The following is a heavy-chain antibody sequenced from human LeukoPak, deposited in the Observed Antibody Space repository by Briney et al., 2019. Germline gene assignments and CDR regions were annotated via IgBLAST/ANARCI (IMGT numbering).Heavy chain of an antibody. CDR2: IKQDGSDK. D-gene: IGHD3-16*01. CDR3: ARVGGTYIIDY. Sequence: GGSLRLYCAASGFTFSGYWMSWVRQAPGKGLEWVANIKQDGSDKYYVNSVKGRSTISRDNAKNSLYLQMNSLRAEDTGVYYCARVGGTYIIDYWGQGTLVTVSS. V-gene: IGHV3-7*01. J-gene: IGHJ4*02. CDR1: GFTFSGYW.